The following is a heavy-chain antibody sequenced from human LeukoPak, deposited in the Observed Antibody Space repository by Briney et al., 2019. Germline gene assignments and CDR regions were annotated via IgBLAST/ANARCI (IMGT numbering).Heavy chain of an antibody. CDR2: INTNNGNT. CDR1: GYSFLTYG. D-gene: IGHD4-23*01. Sequence: ASVKVSCKASGYSFLTYGINWARLAPGQGPEWMGWINTNNGNTNYVQKFQGRVTMTTDKSTSTAYMELGSLRSDDTAVYYCARVVGQDYGGNSGSVSLDYWGQGTLVTVSS. V-gene: IGHV1-18*01. CDR3: ARVVGQDYGGNSGSVSLDY. J-gene: IGHJ4*02.